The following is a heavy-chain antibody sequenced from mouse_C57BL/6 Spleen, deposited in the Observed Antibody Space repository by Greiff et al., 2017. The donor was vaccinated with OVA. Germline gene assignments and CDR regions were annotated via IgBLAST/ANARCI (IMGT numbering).Heavy chain of an antibody. J-gene: IGHJ2*01. V-gene: IGHV1-72*01. Sequence: VQLQQSGAELVKPGASVKLSCKASGYTFTSYWMHWVKQRPGRGLEWIGRIHPNSGGTKYNEKFKSKATLTVDKHPSTAYMQLSSLTSADSAGDECARESYYSNYVDYWGQGTTLTVAS. CDR3: ARESYYSNYVDY. CDR1: GYTFTSYW. CDR2: IHPNSGGT. D-gene: IGHD2-5*01.